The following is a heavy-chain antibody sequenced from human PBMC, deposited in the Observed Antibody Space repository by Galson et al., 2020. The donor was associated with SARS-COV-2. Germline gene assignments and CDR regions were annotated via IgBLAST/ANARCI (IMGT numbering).Heavy chain of an antibody. Sequence: TGGSLRLSCAASGFTFSNYWMNWVRQAPGKGLEWVANIKQDGSEKYYVDSVKGRFTISRDNAKNSLYLQMNSLRAEDTAMYYCARELGSLSADCSTTSCYADGSLYYYYGMDVWGQGTTVTVSS. CDR3: ARELGSLSADCSTTSCYADGSLYYYYGMDV. V-gene: IGHV3-7*03. J-gene: IGHJ6*02. CDR2: IKQDGSEK. D-gene: IGHD2-2*01. CDR1: GFTFSNYW.